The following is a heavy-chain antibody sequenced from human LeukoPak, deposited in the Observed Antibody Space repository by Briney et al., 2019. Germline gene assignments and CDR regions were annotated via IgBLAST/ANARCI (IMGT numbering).Heavy chain of an antibody. CDR1: GFTFSNYA. D-gene: IGHD2-15*01. CDR3: ARQLGYCSDGDCYFDF. J-gene: IGHJ4*02. V-gene: IGHV3-23*01. CDR2: ISGSGGST. Sequence: GGSLRLSCAASGFTFSNYAMSWVRQAPGRGLEWVSAISGSGGSTYSADSVKGRFTISRDNSNNTLHLQMNSLRAEDTAVYHCARQLGYCSDGDCYFDFWGQGTLVTVSS.